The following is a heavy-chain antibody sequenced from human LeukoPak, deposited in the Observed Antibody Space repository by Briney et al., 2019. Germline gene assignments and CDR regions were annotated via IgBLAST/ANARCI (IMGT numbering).Heavy chain of an antibody. CDR2: IYSGGST. V-gene: IGHV3-53*01. CDR1: GFTFSSYW. Sequence: GGSLRLSCAASGFTFSSYWMSWVRQAPGKGLEWVSVIYSGGSTYYADSVKGRFTISRDNSKNTLYLQMNSLRAEDTAVYYCARVGSGYDFDYWGQGTLVTVSS. J-gene: IGHJ4*02. CDR3: ARVGSGYDFDY. D-gene: IGHD5-12*01.